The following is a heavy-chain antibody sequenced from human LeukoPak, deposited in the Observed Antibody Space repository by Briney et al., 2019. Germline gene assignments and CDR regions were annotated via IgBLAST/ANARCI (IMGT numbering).Heavy chain of an antibody. CDR3: ARDHSNHAFDI. J-gene: IGHJ3*02. CDR1: GGTFSSYA. CDR2: IIPILGIA. V-gene: IGHV1-69*04. Sequence: SVKVSCKASGGTFSSYAISWVRQAPGQGLEWMGRIIPILGIANYAQKFQGRVTITADKSTSTAYMELSSLRSEDSAVYYCARDHSNHAFDIWGQGTMVTVSS. D-gene: IGHD4-11*01.